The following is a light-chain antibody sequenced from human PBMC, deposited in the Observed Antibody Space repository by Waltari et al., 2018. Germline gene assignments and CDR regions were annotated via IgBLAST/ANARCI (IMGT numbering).Light chain of an antibody. CDR1: QTVYSSY. CDR3: QQYAGASQGSFS. Sequence: VLTQSPDTLSLSPGARAPLSCRASQTVYSSYLAWYQQKPGQPPRLLIYETSYRASDIPDRFRGSGSGTDFTLTISRLEPEDFAVYYCQQYAGASQGSFSFGPGTKVDIK. V-gene: IGKV3-20*01. J-gene: IGKJ3*01. CDR2: ETS.